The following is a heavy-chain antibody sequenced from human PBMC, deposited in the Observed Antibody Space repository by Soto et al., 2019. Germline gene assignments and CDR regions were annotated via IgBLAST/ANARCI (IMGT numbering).Heavy chain of an antibody. V-gene: IGHV4-4*02. CDR1: SGSISSSNW. J-gene: IGHJ4*02. Sequence: PSETLSLTCAVSSGSISSSNWWSWVRQPPGKGLEWIGEIYHSGSTNYNPSLKGRVTISVDKSKNQFSLKLSSVTAADTAVYFCARERSYYGSGSLDYWGPGTLVTVSS. D-gene: IGHD3-10*01. CDR3: ARERSYYGSGSLDY. CDR2: IYHSGST.